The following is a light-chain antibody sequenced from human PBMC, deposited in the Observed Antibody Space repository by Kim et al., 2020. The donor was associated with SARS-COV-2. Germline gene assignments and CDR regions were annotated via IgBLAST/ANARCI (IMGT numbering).Light chain of an antibody. Sequence: PRQRVTLSCRASQRISSEYLAWYQQISGQPPRLLIFGASSRAAGIPDRFSGSGSGTDFTLTISRLEPEDFAVYFCQLYTRSPPAYTFGQGTKLEI. V-gene: IGKV3-20*01. CDR3: QLYTRSPPAYT. J-gene: IGKJ2*01. CDR1: QRISSEY. CDR2: GAS.